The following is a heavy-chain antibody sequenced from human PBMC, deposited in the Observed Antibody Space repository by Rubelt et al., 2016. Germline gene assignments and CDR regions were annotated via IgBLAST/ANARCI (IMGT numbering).Heavy chain of an antibody. CDR1: GFTFTNAW. J-gene: IGHJ4*02. V-gene: IGHV3-7*03. Sequence: VVHGGGLVEPGGSLRLSCAASGFTFTNAWLSWVRQAPGKGLEWVANIKEDGSEKYHVDSVKGRFTISRDNAKNSLYLQMSSLRAEDTAVYYCTKDIRSGTYRDYWGQGTLVTVSS. CDR3: TKDIRSGTYRDY. CDR2: IKEDGSEK. D-gene: IGHD1-26*01.